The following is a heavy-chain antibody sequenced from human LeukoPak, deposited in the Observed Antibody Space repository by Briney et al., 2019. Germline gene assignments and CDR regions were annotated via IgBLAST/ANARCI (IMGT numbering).Heavy chain of an antibody. CDR3: ARNPYDSSGYLLGYYGMDV. J-gene: IGHJ6*02. CDR2: IYYSGST. Sequence: SETLSLTCTVSGGSISSYYWSWIRQPPGKGLEWIGYIYYSGSTNYNPSLKSRVTISVDTSKNQFSLKLSSVTAADTAVYYCARNPYDSSGYLLGYYGMDVWGQGTTVTVSS. CDR1: GGSISSYY. D-gene: IGHD3-22*01. V-gene: IGHV4-59*01.